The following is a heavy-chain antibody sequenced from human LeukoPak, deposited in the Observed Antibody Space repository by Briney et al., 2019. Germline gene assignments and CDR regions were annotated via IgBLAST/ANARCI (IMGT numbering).Heavy chain of an antibody. V-gene: IGHV3-30*02. CDR1: GFTFSSYG. D-gene: IGHD4-17*01. CDR3: AKEEDYGDSFDY. J-gene: IGHJ4*02. CDR2: IRYDGSNK. Sequence: PGGSLRLSCAASGFTFSSYGMRWVRQAPGKGLEWVAFIRYDGSNKYYADSVKGRFTISRDNSKNTLYLRMNSLRAEDTAVYYCAKEEDYGDSFDYWGQGTLVTVSS.